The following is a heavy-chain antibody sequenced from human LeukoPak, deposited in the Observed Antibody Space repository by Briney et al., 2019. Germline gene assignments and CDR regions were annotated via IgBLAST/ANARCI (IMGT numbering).Heavy chain of an antibody. D-gene: IGHD3-3*01. CDR3: ARHPADTIFGVGPDY. J-gene: IGHJ4*02. CDR2: IYPGDPDT. CDR1: GYSFTSYW. Sequence: GESLKISCKGSGYSFTSYWIGWVRQMPGKGLEWMGIIYPGDPDTRYSPSFQGQVTISADKSISTAYLQWSSLKASDTAMFYCARHPADTIFGVGPDYWGQGTLVTVSS. V-gene: IGHV5-51*01.